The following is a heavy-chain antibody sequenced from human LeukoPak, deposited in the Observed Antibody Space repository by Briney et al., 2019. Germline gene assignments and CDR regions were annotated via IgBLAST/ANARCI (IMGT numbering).Heavy chain of an antibody. Sequence: SETLSLTCTVSGASISNYYWSWIRQPPGEGLDWIGYIYNTNTGSTNNNLSLKSRVTISVDTPENQFSLKVSSVTAADTAFYYCARGALLYTGNPHDGFDIWGQGTMVTVSS. CDR1: GASISNYY. J-gene: IGHJ3*02. D-gene: IGHD4-23*01. CDR2: IYNTNTGST. V-gene: IGHV4-59*12. CDR3: ARGALLYTGNPHDGFDI.